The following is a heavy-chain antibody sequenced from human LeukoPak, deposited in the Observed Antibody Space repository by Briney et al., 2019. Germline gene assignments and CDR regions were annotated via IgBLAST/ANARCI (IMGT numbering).Heavy chain of an antibody. CDR3: ARGFDDSSGFYPYGMDV. CDR1: GFTFSSYG. CDR2: IWYDGSNK. Sequence: GGSLRLSCAASGFTFSSYGMHWVRQAPGKGLEWVAVIWYDGSNKYYADSVKGRFTISRDNSKNTLYLQMNSLRAEDTAVYYCARGFDDSSGFYPYGMDVWGQGTTVTVSS. V-gene: IGHV3-33*01. J-gene: IGHJ6*02. D-gene: IGHD3-22*01.